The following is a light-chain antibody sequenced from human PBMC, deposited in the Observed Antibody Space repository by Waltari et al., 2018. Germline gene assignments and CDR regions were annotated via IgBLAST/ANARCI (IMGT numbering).Light chain of an antibody. J-gene: IGLJ3*02. V-gene: IGLV1-47*01. CDR1: RSNIGSNY. CDR2: RNN. Sequence: QSVLTQPPSASGTPGQRVTISCSGSRSNIGSNYVYWYQQVPGTAPKLLIYRNNQPPSGVPDRFSGSKSGTSASLAISGLRSEDEVDYYCAAWDDSLSGRVFGGGTKVTVL. CDR3: AAWDDSLSGRV.